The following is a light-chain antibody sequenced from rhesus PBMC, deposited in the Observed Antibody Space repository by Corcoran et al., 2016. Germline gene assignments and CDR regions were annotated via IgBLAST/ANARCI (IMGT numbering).Light chain of an antibody. V-gene: IGKV1-43*01. CDR1: QGISTF. CDR3: LQYTISPLT. J-gene: IGKJ4*01. CDR2: DAT. Sequence: DIQMTQSPSSLSASAGDRVTITCRASQGISTFLHWYQQKPGKVPKRLIHDATSLESGVPSRFSGSGSWTEFTLTISSLLPEDFASYYCLQYTISPLTFGGGTKVEIK.